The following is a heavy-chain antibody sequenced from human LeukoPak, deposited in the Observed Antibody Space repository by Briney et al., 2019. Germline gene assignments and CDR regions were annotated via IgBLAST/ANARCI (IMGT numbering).Heavy chain of an antibody. V-gene: IGHV4-38-2*01. D-gene: IGHD3-10*01. CDR3: ARVGSRITMVRGVGGSYFDY. CDR1: GGSFSGYY. J-gene: IGHJ4*02. Sequence: SETLSLTCAVYGGSFSGYYWGWIRQPPGKGLEWIGSIYHSGSTYYNPSLKSRVTISVDTSKNQFSLKLSSVTAADTAVYYCARVGSRITMVRGVGGSYFDYWGQGTLVTVSS. CDR2: IYHSGST.